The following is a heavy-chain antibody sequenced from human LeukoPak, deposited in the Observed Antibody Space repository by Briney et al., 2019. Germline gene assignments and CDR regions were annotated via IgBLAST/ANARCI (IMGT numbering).Heavy chain of an antibody. Sequence: GGSLRLSCAASGFTFSSYEMNWVRQAPGKGLEWVSYISSSSSTIYYADSVKGRFTISRDNAKNSLYLQMNSPRDEDTAVYYCARGSSGWYGFDPWGQGTLVTVSS. CDR2: ISSSSSTI. J-gene: IGHJ5*02. D-gene: IGHD6-19*01. CDR3: ARGSSGWYGFDP. V-gene: IGHV3-48*03. CDR1: GFTFSSYE.